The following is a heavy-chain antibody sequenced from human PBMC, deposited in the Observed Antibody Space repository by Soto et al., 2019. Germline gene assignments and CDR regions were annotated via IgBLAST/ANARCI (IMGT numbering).Heavy chain of an antibody. D-gene: IGHD4-17*01. CDR2: IYYSGST. J-gene: IGHJ4*02. Sequence: QVQLQESGPGLVKPSQTLSLTCTVSGGSISSGDYYWSWIRQPPGKGLEWIGYIYYSGSTYYNPSRKSRVTISVDTSKNQFSLKLSSVTAADTAVYYCARALYGDYEGYYFDYWGQGTLVTVSS. V-gene: IGHV4-30-4*01. CDR1: GGSISSGDYY. CDR3: ARALYGDYEGYYFDY.